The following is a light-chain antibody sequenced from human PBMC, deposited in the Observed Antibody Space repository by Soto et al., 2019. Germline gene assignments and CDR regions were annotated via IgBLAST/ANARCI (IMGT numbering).Light chain of an antibody. J-gene: IGKJ4*01. CDR2: AAS. CDR1: QSISSY. Sequence: DIQMTQSPSSLSASVGDRVTITCRASQSISSYLNWYQQKPGKAPKLLIYAASSLQSGVPSRFSGSGSGTAFTLTISSLQPEDFATYYCQQSYSTLLTFGGVTKVESK. V-gene: IGKV1-39*01. CDR3: QQSYSTLLT.